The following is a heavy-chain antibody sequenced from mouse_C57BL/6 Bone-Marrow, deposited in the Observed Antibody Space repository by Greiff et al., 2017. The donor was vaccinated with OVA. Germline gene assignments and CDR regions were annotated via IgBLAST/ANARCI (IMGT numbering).Heavy chain of an antibody. Sequence: VQLQQSGPVLVKPGASVKMSCKASGYTFTDYYMNWVKQSHGKSLEWIGVINPYNGGTSYNQKFKGKATLTVDKSSSTAYMELNSLTSEDSAVYYCARWDYLFDYWGQGTTLTVSS. CDR3: ARWDYLFDY. V-gene: IGHV1-19*01. D-gene: IGHD2-4*01. J-gene: IGHJ2*01. CDR2: INPYNGGT. CDR1: GYTFTDYY.